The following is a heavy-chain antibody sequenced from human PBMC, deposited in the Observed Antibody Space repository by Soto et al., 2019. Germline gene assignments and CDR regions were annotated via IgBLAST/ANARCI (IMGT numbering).Heavy chain of an antibody. Sequence: SVKVSCKASGGTFSSYAISWVRQAPGQGXEWMGGIIPIFGTANYAQKFQGRVTITADESTSTAYMELSSLRSEDTAVYYCARDAPIAAAGTAYYYGMDVWGQGTTVTVSS. CDR2: IIPIFGTA. CDR3: ARDAPIAAAGTAYYYGMDV. V-gene: IGHV1-69*13. J-gene: IGHJ6*02. CDR1: GGTFSSYA. D-gene: IGHD6-13*01.